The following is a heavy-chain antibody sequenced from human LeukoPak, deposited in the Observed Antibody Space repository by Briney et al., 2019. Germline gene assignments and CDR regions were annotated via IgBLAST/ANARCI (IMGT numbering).Heavy chain of an antibody. J-gene: IGHJ6*04. CDR2: IYYRGST. CDR3: ARDYYDSGSFDV. Sequence: SETLSLTCTVSGGSISSSNYYWGWIRQPPGKGLEWIGSIYYRGSTYYNPSLMSRVTILVDTSKNQFSLKLSSVTAADTAVYYCARDYYDSGSFDVWGKGTTVTVSS. D-gene: IGHD3-10*01. V-gene: IGHV4-39*07. CDR1: GGSISSSNYY.